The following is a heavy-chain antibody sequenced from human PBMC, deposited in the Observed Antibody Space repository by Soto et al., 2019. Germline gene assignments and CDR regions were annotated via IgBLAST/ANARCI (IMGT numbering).Heavy chain of an antibody. CDR2: IYYSGST. J-gene: IGHJ4*02. D-gene: IGHD6-6*01. CDR3: ARGRRGPSSSTDY. CDR1: GGSISSGGYY. Sequence: SETLSLTCTVSGGSISSGGYYWSWIRQHPGKGLEWIGYIYYSGSTYYNPSLKSRVTISVDTSKNQFSLKLSSVTAADTAVYYCARGRRGPSSSTDYWGQGTLVTVSS. V-gene: IGHV4-31*03.